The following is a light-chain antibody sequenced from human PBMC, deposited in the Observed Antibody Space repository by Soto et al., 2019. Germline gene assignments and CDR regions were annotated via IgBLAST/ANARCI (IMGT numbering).Light chain of an antibody. CDR2: NTN. Sequence: QSVLTQPPSASGAPGQRVTISCSGSGSNIGSNPVTWYQQLPRTAPKLLIYNTNQRPSGVPERFSASRSGTSASLAISGLQSEDEGDYFCASWEDSLNVYVLGTGTKVTVL. CDR1: GSNIGSNP. CDR3: ASWEDSLNVYV. J-gene: IGLJ1*01. V-gene: IGLV1-44*01.